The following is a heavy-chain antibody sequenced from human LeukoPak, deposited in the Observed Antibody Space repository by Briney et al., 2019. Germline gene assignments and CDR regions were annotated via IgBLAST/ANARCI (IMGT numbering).Heavy chain of an antibody. Sequence: SETLSLTCTVSGGSISSYYWSWIRQPPGKGLEWIGRIYYSGSTNYNPSLKSRVTISVDTSKNQFSLKLSSVTAADTAVYYCATALGYCSGGSCIDAFDIWGQGTMVTVSS. CDR1: GGSISSYY. J-gene: IGHJ3*02. V-gene: IGHV4-59*12. CDR3: ATALGYCSGGSCIDAFDI. CDR2: IYYSGST. D-gene: IGHD2-15*01.